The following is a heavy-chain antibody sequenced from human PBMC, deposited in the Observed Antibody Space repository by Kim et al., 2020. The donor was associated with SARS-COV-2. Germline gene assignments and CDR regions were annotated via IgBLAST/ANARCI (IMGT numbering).Heavy chain of an antibody. CDR3: ATLSIAARPGDY. V-gene: IGHV4-39*01. J-gene: IGHJ4*02. Sequence: YYNPSLKSRVTISVDTSKNQFSLKLSSVTAADTAVYYCATLSIAARPGDYWGQGTLVTVSS. D-gene: IGHD6-6*01.